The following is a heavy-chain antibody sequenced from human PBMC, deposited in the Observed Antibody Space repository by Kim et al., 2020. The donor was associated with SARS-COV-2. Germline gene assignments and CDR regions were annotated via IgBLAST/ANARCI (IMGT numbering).Heavy chain of an antibody. CDR3: AREILYGSGSYYTYYFDY. D-gene: IGHD3-10*01. V-gene: IGHV3-30*01. J-gene: IGHJ4*02. Sequence: GRLTISRDNSKNTLYLQMNSLRAEDTAVYYCAREILYGSGSYYTYYFDYWGQGTLVTVSS.